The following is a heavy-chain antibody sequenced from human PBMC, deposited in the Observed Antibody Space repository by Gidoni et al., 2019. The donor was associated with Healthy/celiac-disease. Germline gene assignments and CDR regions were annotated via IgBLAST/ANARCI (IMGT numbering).Heavy chain of an antibody. CDR2: TYYRSKWYN. CDR3: ARASTVPLAFDI. J-gene: IGHJ3*02. Sequence: QVQLQHPGPGLVKPSQPLPLPSAISGDIVLTNSAAWTWIRQSPSRGLGWLGRTYYRSKWYNDYAVSVKSRITVNPDTSKNQFSLQLNSVTPEDTAVYYCARASTVPLAFDIWGQGTMVTVAS. D-gene: IGHD1-1*01. CDR1: GDIVLTNSAA. V-gene: IGHV6-1*01.